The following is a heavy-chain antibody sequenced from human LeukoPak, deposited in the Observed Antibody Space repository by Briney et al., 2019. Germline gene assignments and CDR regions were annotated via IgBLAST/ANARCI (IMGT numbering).Heavy chain of an antibody. J-gene: IGHJ4*02. Sequence: PSETLSLTCTVSGVSISNYYWSWIRQPAEKGLEWIGRVYSRGSTSYTNYNPSLKSRVTISVDKSKNQFSLKLTSVTAADTAVYYCARGAQLWDHWGQGTLVTVSS. CDR3: ARGAQLWDH. CDR2: VYSRGSTSYT. CDR1: GVSISNYY. D-gene: IGHD5-18*01. V-gene: IGHV4-4*07.